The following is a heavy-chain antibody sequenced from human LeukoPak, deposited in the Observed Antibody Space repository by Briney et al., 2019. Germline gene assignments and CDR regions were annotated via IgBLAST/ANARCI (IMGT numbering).Heavy chain of an antibody. CDR2: SKADGRRT. Sequence: GWSLRLSCAASGFVIGDYWMHWFRQAPGKNPVWVSESKADGRRTTYADSVRGRFDFSRDNAKSTLYLQMNSLSPEDTAVYYCVRGPNDWRGIDYWGQGTLVTVSS. CDR1: GFVIGDYW. J-gene: IGHJ4*02. CDR3: VRGPNDWRGIDY. V-gene: IGHV3-74*01. D-gene: IGHD3-9*01.